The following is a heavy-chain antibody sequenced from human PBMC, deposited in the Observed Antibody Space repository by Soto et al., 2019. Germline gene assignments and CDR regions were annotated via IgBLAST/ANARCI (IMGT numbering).Heavy chain of an antibody. Sequence: PGCPLRLSCLPSGVTFSTYNTNRVGQARGKALPWVSSVNFFTSHIFYVASVKARLTISRDNAKTSVYLQMDSLSAEDTGLYYCARENCEKAGICYPHGFDSWGQGTLVTVSS. CDR3: ARENCEKAGICYPHGFDS. V-gene: IGHV3-21*01. J-gene: IGHJ1*01. D-gene: IGHD2-15*01. CDR1: GVTFSTYN. CDR2: VNFFTSHI.